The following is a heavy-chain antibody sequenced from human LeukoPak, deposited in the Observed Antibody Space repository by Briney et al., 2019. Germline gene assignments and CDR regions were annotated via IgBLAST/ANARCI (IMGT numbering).Heavy chain of an antibody. CDR3: ARVDGPHFDY. CDR2: ILYSGSA. Sequence: SETLSLTCTVSGGSISSDYYWGWIRQSPGKGLEWIVSILYSGSAYYNPSLKSRVITSVDTSRNQFSLKLSSVTAADTAIYYCARVDGPHFDYWGQGTLVTVSS. D-gene: IGHD2-2*03. CDR1: GGSISSDYY. V-gene: IGHV4-38-2*02. J-gene: IGHJ4*02.